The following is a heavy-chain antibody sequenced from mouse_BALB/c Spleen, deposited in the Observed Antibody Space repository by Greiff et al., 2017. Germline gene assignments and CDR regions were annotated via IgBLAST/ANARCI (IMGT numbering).Heavy chain of an antibody. Sequence: VQVVESGPGLVQPSQSLSITCTVSGFSLTSYGVHWVRQSPGKGLEWLGVIWSGGSTDYNAAFISRLSISKDNSKSQVFFKMNSLQANDTAIYYCASHYDGYYDWGQGTLVTVSA. CDR1: GFSLTSYG. V-gene: IGHV2-2*02. J-gene: IGHJ3*01. CDR3: ASHYDGYYD. D-gene: IGHD2-3*01. CDR2: IWSGGST.